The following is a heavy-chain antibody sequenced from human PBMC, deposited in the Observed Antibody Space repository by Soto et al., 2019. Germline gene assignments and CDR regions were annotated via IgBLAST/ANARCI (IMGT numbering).Heavy chain of an antibody. D-gene: IGHD6-13*01. Sequence: GGSLRLSCAASGFTLSSTWMHWVRQAPGKGLEWVSYISSCISTIYYADSVKGRFTISRDNAKNSLYLQMNSLRAEDTAVYYCARDGAEAAAFDYWGQGTLVTVSS. CDR2: ISSCISTI. CDR1: GFTLSSTW. J-gene: IGHJ4*02. V-gene: IGHV3-48*01. CDR3: ARDGAEAAAFDY.